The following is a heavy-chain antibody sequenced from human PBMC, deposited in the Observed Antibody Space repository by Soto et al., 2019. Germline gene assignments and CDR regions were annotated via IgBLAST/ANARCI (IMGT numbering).Heavy chain of an antibody. D-gene: IGHD3-3*01. Sequence: GASVKVSCTASGYTFTSYAMHWVRQAPGQRLEWMGWINADNGNTKYSQKFQGRVTITRDTSASTAYMELSSLRSEDTAVYYCARASIFGVGYYYYYGMDVWGQGTTVTVSS. CDR2: INADNGNT. V-gene: IGHV1-3*01. CDR3: ARASIFGVGYYYYYGMDV. CDR1: GYTFTSYA. J-gene: IGHJ6*02.